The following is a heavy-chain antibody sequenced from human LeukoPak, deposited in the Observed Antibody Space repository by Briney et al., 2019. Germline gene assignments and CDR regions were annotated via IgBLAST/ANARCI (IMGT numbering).Heavy chain of an antibody. CDR2: MNPNSGNT. J-gene: IGHJ6*03. CDR3: ARGLEQGRITIFGVVIYYYYYMDV. D-gene: IGHD3-3*01. Sequence: ASVKVSCKASGYTFTSYDINWVRQATGQGLEWMGWMNPNSGNTGYAQKFQGRVTMTRNTSISTAYMELSSLRSEYTAVYYCARGLEQGRITIFGVVIYYYYYMDVWGKGTTVTVSS. V-gene: IGHV1-8*01. CDR1: GYTFTSYD.